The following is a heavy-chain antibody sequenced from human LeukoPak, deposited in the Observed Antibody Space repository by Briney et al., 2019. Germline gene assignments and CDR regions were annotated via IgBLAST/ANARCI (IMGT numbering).Heavy chain of an antibody. J-gene: IGHJ5*02. Sequence: SETLSLTCTVSGGPISSYYWSWIRQPPGKGLEWIGYIYYSGSTNYNPSLKSRVTISVDTSKNQFSLKLSSVTAADTAVYYCARDSSGSYYVGGWFDPWGQGTLVTVSS. V-gene: IGHV4-59*01. CDR2: IYYSGST. CDR3: ARDSSGSYYVGGWFDP. D-gene: IGHD1-26*01. CDR1: GGPISSYY.